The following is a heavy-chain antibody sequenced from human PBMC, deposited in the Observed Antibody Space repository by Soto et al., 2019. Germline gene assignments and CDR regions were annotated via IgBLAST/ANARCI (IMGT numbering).Heavy chain of an antibody. CDR3: TRLGSSTSLDAFDI. V-gene: IGHV3-73*01. J-gene: IGHJ3*02. Sequence: GGSLRLSCAASGFTFSGSAMHWVRQASGKGLEWVGRIRSKANSYATAYAASVKGRFTISRDDSKNTAYLQMNSLKTEDTAVYYWTRLGSSTSLDAFDIWGQGTMVTVSS. D-gene: IGHD2-2*01. CDR1: GFTFSGSA. CDR2: IRSKANSYAT.